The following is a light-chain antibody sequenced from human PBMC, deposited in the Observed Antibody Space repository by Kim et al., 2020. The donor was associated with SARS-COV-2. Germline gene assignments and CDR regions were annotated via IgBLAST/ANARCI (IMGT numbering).Light chain of an antibody. V-gene: IGKV1-5*03. J-gene: IGKJ2*01. CDR3: QQYAIYST. CDR1: QTISIS. Sequence: LSASVGDIVTIPGRASQTISISLAWFQQKPGKAPQLLIYKVFTLQGGFPTRFSGSGSGTEFTLTIRSLQPDDFATYYCQQYAIYSTFGQETKLEI. CDR2: KVF.